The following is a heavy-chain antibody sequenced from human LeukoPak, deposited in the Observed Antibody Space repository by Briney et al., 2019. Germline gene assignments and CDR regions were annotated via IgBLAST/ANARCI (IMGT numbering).Heavy chain of an antibody. J-gene: IGHJ4*02. Sequence: SETLSLTCAVYGGSFSGYYWSWIRQPPGKGLEWIGEINHSGSTNYNPSLKSQVTISVDTSKNQFSLKLSSVTAADTAVYYCARGMTTVTDWGQGTLVTVSS. V-gene: IGHV4-34*01. CDR2: INHSGST. D-gene: IGHD4-17*01. CDR1: GGSFSGYY. CDR3: ARGMTTVTD.